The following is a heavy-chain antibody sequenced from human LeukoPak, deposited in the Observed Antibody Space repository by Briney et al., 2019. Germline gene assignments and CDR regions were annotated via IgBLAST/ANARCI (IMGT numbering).Heavy chain of an antibody. V-gene: IGHV3-21*01. D-gene: IGHD4-11*01. CDR1: GFTFSSYS. CDR3: ARDKWLTTTHYFDY. CDR2: ISSSSSYI. J-gene: IGHJ4*02. Sequence: GGSLRLSCAASGFTFSSYSMNWVRQAPGKGLEWVSSISSSSSYIYYADSVKGRLTISRDNAKNSLYLQMNSLRAEDTAVYYCARDKWLTTTHYFDYWGQGTLVTVSS.